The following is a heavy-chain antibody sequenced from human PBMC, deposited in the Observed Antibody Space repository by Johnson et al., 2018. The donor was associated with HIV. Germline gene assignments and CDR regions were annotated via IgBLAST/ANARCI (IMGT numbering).Heavy chain of an antibody. Sequence: QVQLVESGGGVVQPGRSLRLSCTASGFTFSNYGMHWVRQAPGKGLAWVAVISFDGSNKYYADSVKGRFTISRDNSKNTLYLQMNSLRAEDTAVYYCAKEQWFGELFSAFDIWGQGTMVTVSS. J-gene: IGHJ3*02. CDR1: GFTFSNYG. D-gene: IGHD3-10*01. V-gene: IGHV3-30*18. CDR2: ISFDGSNK. CDR3: AKEQWFGELFSAFDI.